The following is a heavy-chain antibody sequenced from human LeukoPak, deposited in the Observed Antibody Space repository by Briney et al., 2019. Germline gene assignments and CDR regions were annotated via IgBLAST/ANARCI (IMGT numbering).Heavy chain of an antibody. D-gene: IGHD3-10*01. CDR1: GFTFSSYA. V-gene: IGHV3-23*01. J-gene: IGHJ4*02. CDR3: AKDSSPIYALWFGESYYFDY. Sequence: GGSLRLSCAASGFTFSSYAMSWVRQAPGKGLEWVSAISGSGGSTYYADSVKGRFTISRDNSKITLYLRMDSLRAEDTAVYYCAKDSSPIYALWFGESYYFDYWGQGTLVTVSS. CDR2: ISGSGGST.